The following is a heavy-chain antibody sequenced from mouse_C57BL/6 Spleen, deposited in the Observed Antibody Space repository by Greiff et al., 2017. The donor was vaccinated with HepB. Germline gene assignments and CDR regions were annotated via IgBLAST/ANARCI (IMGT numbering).Heavy chain of an antibody. J-gene: IGHJ3*01. Sequence: VMLVESGPGLVQPSQSLSITCTVSGFSLTSYGVHWVRQSPGKGLEWLGVIWSGGSTAYNAAFISRLSISKDNSKSQVFFKMNSLQADDTAIYYCARNRPSHWFAYWGQGTLVTVSA. CDR2: IWSGGST. CDR3: ARNRPSHWFAY. V-gene: IGHV2-2*01. CDR1: GFSLTSYG.